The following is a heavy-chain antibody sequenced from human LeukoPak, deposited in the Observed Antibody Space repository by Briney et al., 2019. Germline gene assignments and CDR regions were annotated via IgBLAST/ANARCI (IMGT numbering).Heavy chain of an antibody. CDR3: TRDLDSGYDIGY. J-gene: IGHJ4*02. CDR2: ISNSSSYI. V-gene: IGHV3-21*01. Sequence: GGSLRLSCAASGFTFSSYSMNWVRQAPGEGLECVLSISNSSSYIYYADSVKGRFTISRDNAKNSLYLQMKSLRAEETDVYYCTRDLDSGYDIGYWGQGTQVTVSS. CDR1: GFTFSSYS. D-gene: IGHD5-12*01.